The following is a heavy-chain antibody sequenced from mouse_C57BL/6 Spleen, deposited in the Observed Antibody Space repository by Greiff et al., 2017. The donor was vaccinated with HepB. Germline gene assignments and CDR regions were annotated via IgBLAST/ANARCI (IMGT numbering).Heavy chain of an antibody. V-gene: IGHV1-50*01. CDR3: ARESKSRNYYGSTTRGFDY. J-gene: IGHJ2*01. Sequence: QVQLQQPGAELVKPGASVKLSCKASGYTFTSYWMQWVKQRPGQGLEWIGEIDPSDSYTNYNQKFKGKATLTVDTSSSTAYMQLSSLTSEDSAVYYCARESKSRNYYGSTTRGFDYWGQGTTLTVSS. CDR1: GYTFTSYW. CDR2: IDPSDSYT. D-gene: IGHD1-1*01.